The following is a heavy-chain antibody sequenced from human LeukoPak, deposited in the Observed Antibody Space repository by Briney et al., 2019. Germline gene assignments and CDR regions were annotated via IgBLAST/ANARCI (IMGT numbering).Heavy chain of an antibody. CDR2: ISYDGSNK. CDR1: GFTFSSYG. V-gene: IGHV3-30*18. Sequence: PGGSLRLSCAASGFTFSSYGMHWVRQAPGEGLEWVAVISYDGSNKYYADSVKGRFTISRDNSKNTLYLQMNSLRAEDTAVYYCAKDDDILTGYPFYWGQGTLVTVSS. CDR3: AKDDDILTGYPFY. J-gene: IGHJ4*02. D-gene: IGHD3-9*01.